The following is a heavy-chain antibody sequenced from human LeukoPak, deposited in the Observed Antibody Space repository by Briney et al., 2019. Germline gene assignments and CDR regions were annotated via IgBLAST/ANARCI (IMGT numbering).Heavy chain of an antibody. CDR3: ARVDHYYYYMDV. V-gene: IGHV3-48*04. CDR2: ISSSSGTI. CDR1: GFTFSSYS. Sequence: GGSLRLSCAASGFTFSSYSMNWVRQAPGRGLEWVSFISSSSGTIYYADSVKGRFTISRDNAKNSLYLQMNSLRAEDTAVYYCARVDHYYYYMDVWGKGTTVTISS. J-gene: IGHJ6*03.